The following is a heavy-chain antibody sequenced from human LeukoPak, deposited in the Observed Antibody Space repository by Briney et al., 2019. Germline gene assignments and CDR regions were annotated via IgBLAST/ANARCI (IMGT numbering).Heavy chain of an antibody. CDR2: IYYTGTT. Sequence: PSETLSLTCSVSGDSITTTSYYWGWIRQPPGKGLEWIGNIYYTGTTLYNPSLKDRVTVSADTSKSQFFLELTSVTAADTALYYCARMYGVFDYWGQGILVTVSS. J-gene: IGHJ4*02. CDR3: ARMYGVFDY. V-gene: IGHV4-39*01. CDR1: GDSITTTSYY. D-gene: IGHD2-8*01.